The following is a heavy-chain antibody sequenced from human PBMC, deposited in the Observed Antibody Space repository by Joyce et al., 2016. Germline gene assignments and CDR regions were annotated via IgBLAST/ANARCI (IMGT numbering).Heavy chain of an antibody. J-gene: IGHJ4*02. CDR3: ARGGAYCSGVGAQDY. V-gene: IGHV4-61*01. CDR1: GGSVNSGSYY. D-gene: IGHD3-10*01. Sequence: QVQLQGSGPGLVKPSETLSLTCSVSGGSVNSGSYYWSWMRQPPGKGLEWIGYIYYSGSTKYNPSLKSRVTISLDTSKNQFSLKLSSVTAADTAIYYCARGGAYCSGVGAQDYWGQGTLVTVSS. CDR2: IYYSGST.